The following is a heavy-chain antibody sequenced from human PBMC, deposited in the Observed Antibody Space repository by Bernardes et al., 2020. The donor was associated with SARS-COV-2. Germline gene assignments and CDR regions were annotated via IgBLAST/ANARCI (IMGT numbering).Heavy chain of an antibody. J-gene: IGHJ6*02. V-gene: IGHV5-51*01. CDR2: TYPGDYDT. D-gene: IGHD2-15*01. CDR3: SRRQTNCTGGRCSSGGMDV. Sequence: GESLKISCKASGYIFINNWIAWVRQMPGKGLEWMGTTYPGDYDTRYSPSFQGQVTVSADKTINTAYLQWSSLKAADTAMYYCSRRQTNCTGGRCSSGGMDVWGHGTTVPVSS. CDR1: GYIFINNW.